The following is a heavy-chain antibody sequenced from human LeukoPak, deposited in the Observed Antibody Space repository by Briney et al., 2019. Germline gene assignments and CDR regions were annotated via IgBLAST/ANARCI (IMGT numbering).Heavy chain of an antibody. D-gene: IGHD3-22*01. Sequence: GGSLRLSCAASGFTFSSYAMSWVRQAPGRGLEWVSANSGSGGSTYYADSVKGRFTISRDNSKNTLYLQMNSLRAEDTAVYYCAKDHDSSGYYRPGGYFDYWGQGTLVTVSS. J-gene: IGHJ4*02. V-gene: IGHV3-23*01. CDR2: NSGSGGST. CDR1: GFTFSSYA. CDR3: AKDHDSSGYYRPGGYFDY.